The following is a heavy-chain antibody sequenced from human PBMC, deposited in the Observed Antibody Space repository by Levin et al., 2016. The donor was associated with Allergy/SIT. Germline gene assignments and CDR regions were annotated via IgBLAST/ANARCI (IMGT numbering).Heavy chain of an antibody. J-gene: IGHJ3*02. D-gene: IGHD6-13*01. Sequence: WIRQPPGKALEWLALIYWDDDKRYSPSLKSRLTITKDTSKNQVVLTMTNMDPVDTATYYCAHSQLVRGAFDIWGQGTMVTVSS. CDR2: IYWDDDK. V-gene: IGHV2-5*02. CDR3: AHSQLVRGAFDI.